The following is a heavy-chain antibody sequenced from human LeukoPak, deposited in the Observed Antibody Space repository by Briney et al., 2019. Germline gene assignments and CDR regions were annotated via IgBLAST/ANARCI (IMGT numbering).Heavy chain of an antibody. CDR3: ASATAHGSSWYYFDY. V-gene: IGHV4-34*01. Sequence: SETLSLTCAVYGGSFSDFYWSWIRQPPGKGLEWIGSIYHSGSTYYNPSLKSRVTISVDTSKNQFSLKLSSVTAADTAVYYCASATAHGSSWYYFDYWGQGTLVTVSS. CDR1: GGSFSDFY. D-gene: IGHD6-13*01. J-gene: IGHJ4*02. CDR2: IYHSGST.